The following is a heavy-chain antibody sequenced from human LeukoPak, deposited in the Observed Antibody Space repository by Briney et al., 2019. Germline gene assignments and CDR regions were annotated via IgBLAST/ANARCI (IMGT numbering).Heavy chain of an antibody. Sequence: PSETLSLTCTVSGGSISSYYWSWIRQPPGEGLEWIGYIYYSGSTNYNPSLKSRVTISVDTSKNQFSLKLSSVTAADTAVYYCARGGGYWGSHYYFDYWGQGTLVTVSS. CDR3: ARGGGYWGSHYYFDY. CDR2: IYYSGST. V-gene: IGHV4-59*01. CDR1: GGSISSYY. J-gene: IGHJ4*02. D-gene: IGHD7-27*01.